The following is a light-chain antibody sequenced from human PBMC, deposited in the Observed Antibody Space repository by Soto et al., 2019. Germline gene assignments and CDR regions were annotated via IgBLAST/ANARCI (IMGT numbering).Light chain of an antibody. J-gene: IGKJ2*01. CDR3: QQYSSYST. Sequence: DIKMTQSPSTLSASIGDRVTITCRASQSISGWLAWYQQKPWKAPNLLISDASTLESGVPSRFSGSGSGTEFTLTISILQPDDFATYYCQQYSSYSTFGQGTKLEIK. V-gene: IGKV1-5*01. CDR1: QSISGW. CDR2: DAS.